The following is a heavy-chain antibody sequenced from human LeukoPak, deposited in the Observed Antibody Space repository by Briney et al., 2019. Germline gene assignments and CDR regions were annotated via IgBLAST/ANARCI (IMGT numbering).Heavy chain of an antibody. J-gene: IGHJ4*01. D-gene: IGHD3-10*01. V-gene: IGHV3-23*01. CDR3: ARDVDFYASGSYSDY. CDR2: ISYSGGST. CDR1: RFTFSSYS. Sequence: PGGSLRLSCAASRFTFSSYSINWVRQAPGKGLEWVSAISYSGGSTYYADSVKGRFTISRDNSKNTLYLQMNSLRAEDTAVYFCARDVDFYASGSYSDYWGQGTLATVSS.